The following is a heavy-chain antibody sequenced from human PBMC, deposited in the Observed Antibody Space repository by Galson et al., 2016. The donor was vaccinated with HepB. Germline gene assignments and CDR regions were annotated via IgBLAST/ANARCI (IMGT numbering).Heavy chain of an antibody. V-gene: IGHV3-43*01. CDR1: GFIFDDYT. CDR2: IGWDGYTT. Sequence: SLRLSCAASGFIFDDYTLHWVRQAPGKGLEWVSLIGWDGYTTYYADSVKGRFTISRDNSKNSLYLQMNSLTTEDTAFYYCAKGRQRITIVGAFDYWAREPSSPSPQ. CDR3: AKGRQRITIVGAFDY. D-gene: IGHD3-3*01. J-gene: IGHJ4*02.